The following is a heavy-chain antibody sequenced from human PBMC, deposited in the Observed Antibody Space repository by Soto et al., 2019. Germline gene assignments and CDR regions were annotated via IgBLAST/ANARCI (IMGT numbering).Heavy chain of an antibody. V-gene: IGHV2-26*01. CDR1: GLSITDSEMG. CDR2: IDSSGEK. D-gene: IGHD6-19*01. Sequence: QVTLKESGPVLVKPTETLTLRCTVSGLSITDSEMGVSWIRQPPGQPLEWLAHIDSSGEKSNRTFLKSRRAISKDTSKSQIVLTMTNMDPADTATYYCARRHLAVAVSPWFDPWGQGIPVTVSS. J-gene: IGHJ5*02. CDR3: ARRHLAVAVSPWFDP.